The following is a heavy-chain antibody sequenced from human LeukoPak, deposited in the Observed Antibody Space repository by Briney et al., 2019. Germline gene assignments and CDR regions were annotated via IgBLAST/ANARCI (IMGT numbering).Heavy chain of an antibody. CDR1: GFTCSGYG. Sequence: GGSLRLSCAASGFTCSGYGMSWVRQAPGKGLEWVSAIRGSGGSTYYADSVKGRFTISRDNSKNTLYLQINSLRAEDTAVYYCAKDIVVVTATPYYWGQGTLVTVSS. CDR3: AKDIVVVTATPYY. CDR2: IRGSGGST. J-gene: IGHJ4*02. D-gene: IGHD2-21*02. V-gene: IGHV3-23*01.